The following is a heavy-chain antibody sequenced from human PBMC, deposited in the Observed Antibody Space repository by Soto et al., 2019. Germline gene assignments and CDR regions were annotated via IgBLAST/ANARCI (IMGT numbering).Heavy chain of an antibody. CDR2: ISSNGVGT. J-gene: IGHJ6*03. D-gene: IGHD6-6*01. CDR3: ARRARPDFYYMDV. CDR1: GFTLSGYA. V-gene: IGHV3-64*01. Sequence: EVQLAESGGGLAQPGGSLRLSCAASGFTLSGYAMDWVRQAPGKGLEYVSGISSNGVGTYYANSVQGRFTISRDNSKNTVYLQMGSLRPAVMAVYYCARRARPDFYYMDVWGKGTTVTVSS.